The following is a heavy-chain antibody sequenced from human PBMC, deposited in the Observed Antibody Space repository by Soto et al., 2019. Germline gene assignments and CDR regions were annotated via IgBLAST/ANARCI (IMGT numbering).Heavy chain of an antibody. J-gene: IGHJ4*02. CDR2: ISSSGSTI. CDR1: GFTFSHYY. CDR3: AREPSYSNSWSYFDY. D-gene: IGHD6-13*01. Sequence: GGSLRLSCAASGFTFSHYYMSWIRQAPGKGLEWVSYISSSGSTIYYADSVKGRFTISRDNAKNSLYLQMNTLRAEDTAVYYCAREPSYSNSWSYFDYWGQGTLVTVSS. V-gene: IGHV3-11*01.